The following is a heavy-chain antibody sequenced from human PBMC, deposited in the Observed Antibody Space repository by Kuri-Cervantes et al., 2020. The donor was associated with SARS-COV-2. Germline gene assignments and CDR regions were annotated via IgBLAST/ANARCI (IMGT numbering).Heavy chain of an antibody. CDR3: AKDSEAKISSWSPYFNWLDP. J-gene: IGHJ5*02. Sequence: GGSLRLSCAASGFTFNTCAMHWVRQTPGKGLEWVATISFSGKSKYYADSVEGRFTISRDDSENTVTLQMSGLRPEDTAIYYCAKDSEAKISSWSPYFNWLDPWGQGTLVTVSS. CDR1: GFTFNTCA. CDR2: ISFSGKSK. V-gene: IGHV3-30*04. D-gene: IGHD2-2*01.